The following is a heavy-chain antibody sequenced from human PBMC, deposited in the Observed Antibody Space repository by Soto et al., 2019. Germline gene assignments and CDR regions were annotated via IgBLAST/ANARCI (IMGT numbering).Heavy chain of an antibody. D-gene: IGHD2-15*01. J-gene: IGHJ4*02. CDR1: GFTLSGHW. V-gene: IGHV3-74*01. CDR3: ASPATSSMVAADF. CDR2: INSDGSST. Sequence: EVQLVESGGGLVQPGGSLRLSCAASGFTLSGHWLHWVRQAPGKGLVWVSRINSDGSSTSYADSVKGRFTISRDNAKNTLYLQMNSLRDEHTAVYYCASPATSSMVAADFWGRGTLVTVSS.